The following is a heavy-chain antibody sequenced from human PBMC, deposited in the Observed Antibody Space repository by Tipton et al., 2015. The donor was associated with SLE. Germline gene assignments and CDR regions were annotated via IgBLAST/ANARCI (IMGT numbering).Heavy chain of an antibody. V-gene: IGHV4-31*03. CDR2: IYYSGST. J-gene: IGHJ4*02. D-gene: IGHD1-26*01. CDR1: GGSISSGGYY. CDR3: ARERGTYVADY. Sequence: TLSLTCTVSGGSISSGGYYWSWIRQHPGKGLEWIGYIYYSGSTYYNPSLKSRVTISVDTSKNQFSLKLTSMTAADTAIYYCARERGTYVADYWGRGTLVTVSS.